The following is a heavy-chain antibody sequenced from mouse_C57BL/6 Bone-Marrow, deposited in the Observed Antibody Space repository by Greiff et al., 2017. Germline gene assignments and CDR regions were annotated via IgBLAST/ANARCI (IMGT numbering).Heavy chain of an antibody. CDR1: GYTFTSYW. D-gene: IGHD1-1*01. Sequence: QVQLKQPGAELVKPGASVKMSCKASGYTFTSYWITWVKQRPGQGLEWIGDIYPGSGSTNYNEKFKSKATLTVDTSSSTAYMQLSSLTSEDSAVYYCARHSITTVVALDYWGQGTTLTVSS. CDR2: IYPGSGST. J-gene: IGHJ2*01. V-gene: IGHV1-55*01. CDR3: ARHSITTVVALDY.